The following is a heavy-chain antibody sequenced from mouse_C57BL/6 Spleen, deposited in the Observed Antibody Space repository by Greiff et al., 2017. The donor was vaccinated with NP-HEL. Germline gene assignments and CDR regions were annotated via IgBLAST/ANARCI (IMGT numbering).Heavy chain of an antibody. CDR2: IDPSDSYT. J-gene: IGHJ2*01. CDR1: GYTFTSYW. Sequence: QVQLQQPGAELVKPGASVKLSCKASGYTFTSYWMQWVKQRPGQGLEWIGEIDPSDSYTNYNQKFKGKATLTVDTSSSTAYMQLSSLTSEDSAVYYCARSGSTGYWGQGTTLTVSS. V-gene: IGHV1-50*01. CDR3: ARSGSTGY.